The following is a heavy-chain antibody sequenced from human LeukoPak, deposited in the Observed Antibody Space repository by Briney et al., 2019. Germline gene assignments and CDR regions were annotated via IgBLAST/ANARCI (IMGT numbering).Heavy chain of an antibody. Sequence: SQTLSLTCTVSGGSISSGGYYWSWIRQPPGKGLEWIGYIYHSGSTYYNPSLKSRVTISVDRSKNQFSLKLSSVTAADTAVYYCARDSWDYENPFDYWGQGTLVTVSS. D-gene: IGHD4-17*01. V-gene: IGHV4-30-2*01. CDR1: GGSISSGGYY. J-gene: IGHJ4*02. CDR2: IYHSGST. CDR3: ARDSWDYENPFDY.